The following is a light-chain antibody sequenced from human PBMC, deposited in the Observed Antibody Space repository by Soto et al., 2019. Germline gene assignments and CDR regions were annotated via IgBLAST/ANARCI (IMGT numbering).Light chain of an antibody. Sequence: DIQMTQSPSTLSGSVGDRVTITCRASQTISSWLAWYRQKPGKAPKLLIYKASTLKSGVPSRFSGSGSGTEFTLTISSLQSEDFAVYYCQQYNNWPPETFGQGTKVDI. J-gene: IGKJ1*01. CDR1: QTISSW. V-gene: IGKV1-5*03. CDR3: QQYNNWPPET. CDR2: KAS.